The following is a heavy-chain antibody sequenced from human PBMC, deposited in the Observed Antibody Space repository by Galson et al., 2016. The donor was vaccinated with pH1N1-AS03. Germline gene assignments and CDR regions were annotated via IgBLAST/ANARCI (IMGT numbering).Heavy chain of an antibody. V-gene: IGHV3-30*03. Sequence: SLRLSCAASGFTFRSYGMHWVRQTPGKGLHWVAVISYDESKKLYADSVRGRSTISRDNSKNTLYLQMNSLRPEDTAVYFCARSQNFYVDYFDNWGQGTLVTVSS. CDR2: ISYDESKK. J-gene: IGHJ4*02. CDR1: GFTFRSYG. CDR3: ARSQNFYVDYFDN. D-gene: IGHD3-10*02.